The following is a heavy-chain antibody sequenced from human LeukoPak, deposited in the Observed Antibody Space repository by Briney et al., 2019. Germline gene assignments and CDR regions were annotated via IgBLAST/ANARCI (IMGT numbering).Heavy chain of an antibody. CDR1: GFTFSNAW. Sequence: GGSLRLSCAASGFTFSNAWMSWVRQAPGKGLEWVGRIKSKTDGGTTDYAAPVKGRFTIPRDDSKNTLYLHMNSLKTEDTAVYYCTTDLEVVVVVPAAMWWGQGTLVTVSS. CDR3: TTDLEVVVVVPAAMW. CDR2: IKSKTDGGTT. J-gene: IGHJ4*02. V-gene: IGHV3-15*01. D-gene: IGHD2-2*01.